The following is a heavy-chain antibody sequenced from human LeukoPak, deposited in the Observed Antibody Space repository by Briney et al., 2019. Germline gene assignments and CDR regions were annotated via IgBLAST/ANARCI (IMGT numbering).Heavy chain of an antibody. CDR1: GGSFSGYY. Sequence: PSETLSLTCAVYGGSFSGYYWSWIRQPPGKGLEWIGEINHSGSTNYNPSLKSRVTISVGTSKNQFSLKLSSVTAADTAVYYCARGGGWHYYYYGMDVWGKGTTVTVSS. CDR2: INHSGST. CDR3: ARGGGWHYYYYGMDV. D-gene: IGHD6-19*01. J-gene: IGHJ6*04. V-gene: IGHV4-34*01.